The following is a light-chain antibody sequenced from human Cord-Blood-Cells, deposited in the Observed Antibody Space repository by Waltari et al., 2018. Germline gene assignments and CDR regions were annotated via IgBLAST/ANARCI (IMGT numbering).Light chain of an antibody. J-gene: IGLJ3*02. Sequence: QSALTQPASVSGSPGQSITISCTGTSSAVGGYNYVSWYQQHPGKAPTLMIYDVSNRPSGVSNRFSGSKSGNTASLTISGLQAEDEADYHCSSYTSSSTWVFGGGTKLTVL. V-gene: IGLV2-14*03. CDR2: DVS. CDR3: SSYTSSSTWV. CDR1: SSAVGGYNY.